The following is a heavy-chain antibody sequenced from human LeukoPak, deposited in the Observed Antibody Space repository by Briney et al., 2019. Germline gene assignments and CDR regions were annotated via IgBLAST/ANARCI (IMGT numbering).Heavy chain of an antibody. J-gene: IGHJ3*02. CDR1: GFTFSSYS. CDR2: ISSSSSYI. V-gene: IGHV3-21*01. Sequence: SGGSLRLSCAASGFTFSSYSMNWVRQAPGKGLEWVSSISSSSSYIYYADSVKGRFTISRDNAKNSLYLQMNSLRAEDTAVYYCARELSPVRGVGYDAFDIWGQGTMVTVSS. D-gene: IGHD3-10*01. CDR3: ARELSPVRGVGYDAFDI.